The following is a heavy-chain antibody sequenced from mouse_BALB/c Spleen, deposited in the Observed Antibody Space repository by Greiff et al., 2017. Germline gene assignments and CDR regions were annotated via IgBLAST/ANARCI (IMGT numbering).Heavy chain of an antibody. CDR2: INPYNDGT. CDR3: ARGGNPYAMDY. CDR1: GYTFTSYV. V-gene: IGHV1-14*01. Sequence: EVQLQQSGPELVKPGASVKMSCKASGYTFTSYVMHWVKQKPGQGLEWIGYINPYNDGTKYNEKFKGKATLTSDKSSSTAYMELSSLTSEDSAVYYCARGGNPYAMDYWGQGTSVTVSS. J-gene: IGHJ4*01. D-gene: IGHD1-1*02.